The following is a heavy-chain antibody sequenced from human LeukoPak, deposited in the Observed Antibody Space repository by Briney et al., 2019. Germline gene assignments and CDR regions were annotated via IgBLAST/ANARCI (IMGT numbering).Heavy chain of an antibody. Sequence: GGSLRLSCTASGFTFSTYWMHWVRQAPGKGLEWVANIKQDGSEKHFVDSVKGRFTISRDNAKNSLYLQMNSLRAEDTALYYCAKDMVPAAIFSGMDVWGQGTTVTVSS. D-gene: IGHD2-2*01. CDR1: GFTFSTYW. CDR2: IKQDGSEK. CDR3: AKDMVPAAIFSGMDV. V-gene: IGHV3-7*03. J-gene: IGHJ6*02.